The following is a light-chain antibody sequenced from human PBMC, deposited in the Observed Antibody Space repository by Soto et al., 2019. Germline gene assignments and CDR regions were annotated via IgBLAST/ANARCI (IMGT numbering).Light chain of an antibody. CDR1: QSVSSTY. CDR3: QQDAGSPWT. V-gene: IGKV3-20*01. Sequence: EIVLTQSPGTLSLSPGERATLSCRASQSVSSTYLAWYRQKPGQPPRLLIYGASSRATGIPDRFSGSGSGTDFTLIISRLEPEDVAVYYCQQDAGSPWTFGQGTKVEIK. CDR2: GAS. J-gene: IGKJ1*01.